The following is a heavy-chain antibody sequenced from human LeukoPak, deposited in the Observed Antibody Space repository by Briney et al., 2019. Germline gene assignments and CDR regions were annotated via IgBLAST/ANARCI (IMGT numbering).Heavy chain of an antibody. J-gene: IGHJ4*02. CDR1: GFTFSGYW. CDR3: ARKGATVADD. Sequence: GGSLRLSCAASGFTFSGYWMRWVRQAPGKGLEWVANIKQDGSEKYYVDSVKGRFTISRDNAKNSVYLQMNSLRAEDTAVYYCARKGATVADDWGQGTLVTVSS. CDR2: IKQDGSEK. V-gene: IGHV3-7*01. D-gene: IGHD4-23*01.